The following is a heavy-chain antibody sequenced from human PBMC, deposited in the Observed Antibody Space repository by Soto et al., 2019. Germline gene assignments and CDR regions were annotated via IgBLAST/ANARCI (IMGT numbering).Heavy chain of an antibody. Sequence: GGSLRLSCAASGFTFSIYAITWVRQAPGKGLEWVSGLSSSGGTTHYADSVKGRFTISRDNSKNTLFLQMNSLRAEDTAVYYCAKLPRGSSPENDYWGQGTLVTVSS. CDR1: GFTFSIYA. CDR2: LSSSGGTT. D-gene: IGHD6-6*01. J-gene: IGHJ4*02. V-gene: IGHV3-23*01. CDR3: AKLPRGSSPENDY.